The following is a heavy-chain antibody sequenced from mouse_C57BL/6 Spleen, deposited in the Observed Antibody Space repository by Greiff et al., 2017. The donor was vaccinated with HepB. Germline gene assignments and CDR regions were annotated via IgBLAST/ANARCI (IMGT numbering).Heavy chain of an antibody. V-gene: IGHV1-18*01. J-gene: IGHJ2*01. CDR2: INPNNGGT. CDR1: GYTFTDYN. D-gene: IGHD2-2*01. Sequence: VQLKESGPELVKPGASVKIPCKASGYTFTDYNMDWVKQSHGKSLEWIGDINPNNGGTIYNQKFKGKATLTVDKSSSTAYMELRSLTSEDTAVYYCARRGWLRSYFDYWGQGTTLTVSS. CDR3: ARRGWLRSYFDY.